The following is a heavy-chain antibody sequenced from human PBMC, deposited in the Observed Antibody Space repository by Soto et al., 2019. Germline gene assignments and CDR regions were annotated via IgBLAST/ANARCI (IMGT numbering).Heavy chain of an antibody. CDR2: IIPILGIA. CDR3: EVNGRAATRKYNWFDP. D-gene: IGHD2-8*01. V-gene: IGHV1-69*02. J-gene: IGHJ5*02. CDR1: GGTFSSYT. Sequence: QVQLVQSGAEVKKPGSSVKVSCKASGGTFSSYTISWVRQAPGQGLEWMGRIIPILGIANYAQKFQGRVTITADKSTSTAYMELSSLRSEDTAVYYCEVNGRAATRKYNWFDPWGQGTLVTVSS.